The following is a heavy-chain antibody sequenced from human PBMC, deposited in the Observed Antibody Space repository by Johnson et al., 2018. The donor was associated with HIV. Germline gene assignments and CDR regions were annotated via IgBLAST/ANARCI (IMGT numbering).Heavy chain of an antibody. V-gene: IGHV3-66*01. J-gene: IGHJ3*02. CDR3: ARDRRYYDSSGYYHDAFDI. CDR1: GFTVSTNY. D-gene: IGHD3-22*01. CDR2: IYSGGRT. Sequence: VLLVESGGGLVQPGGSLRLSCAASGFTVSTNYMSWVRQAPGKGLEWVSGIYSGGRTYYADSVKGRFTISRDNSKNTLYLQMNSLRADDTAVYFRARDRRYYDSSGYYHDAFDIWGQGTMVTVSS.